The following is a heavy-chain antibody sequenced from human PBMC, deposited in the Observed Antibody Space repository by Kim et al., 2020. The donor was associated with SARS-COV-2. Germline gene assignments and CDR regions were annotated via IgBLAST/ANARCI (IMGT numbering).Heavy chain of an antibody. CDR3: ARVRYSSSSFGYNWFDT. CDR2: ISYDGSNK. CDR1: GFTFSSYG. V-gene: IGHV3-33*05. J-gene: IGHJ5*02. Sequence: GGSLRLSCAASGFTFSSYGMHWVRQAPGKGLEWVAVISYDGSNKDYGGSVKGRFTISRDNSKNTLYLQMNSLRAEDTAVYSCARVRYSSSSFGYNWFDTWGQGTLVTVSS. D-gene: IGHD6-6*01.